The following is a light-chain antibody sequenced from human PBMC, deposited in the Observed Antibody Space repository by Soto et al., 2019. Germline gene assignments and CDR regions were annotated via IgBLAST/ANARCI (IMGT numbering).Light chain of an antibody. J-gene: IGLJ3*02. Sequence: QSALTQPASVSGSPGQSVTISCTGTSSDVVGYNYVSWYQQHPGKAPKLMIYEVSNRPSGVSNRFSGSKSGNTASLTISGPRAEAEGDDYCSSDTSDTTTWVFGGGTKLTVL. V-gene: IGLV2-14*01. CDR1: SSDVVGYNY. CDR2: EVS. CDR3: SSDTSDTTTWV.